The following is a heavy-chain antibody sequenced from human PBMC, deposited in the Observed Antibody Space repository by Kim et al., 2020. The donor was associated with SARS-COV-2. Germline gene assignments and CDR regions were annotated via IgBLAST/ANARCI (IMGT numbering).Heavy chain of an antibody. D-gene: IGHD3-9*01. Sequence: SETLSLTCTVSGGSMRSYYWSWIRQTPGKGLEWIGYISHSGSSNYNPSLKNRVTISVDTSKNQFFLKLSSVTAADTAVYYCARLKSLAYYFDAHPSLGVYWGQGILVTVSS. CDR1: GGSMRSYY. CDR2: ISHSGSS. CDR3: ARLKSLAYYFDAHPSLGVY. J-gene: IGHJ4*02. V-gene: IGHV4-59*01.